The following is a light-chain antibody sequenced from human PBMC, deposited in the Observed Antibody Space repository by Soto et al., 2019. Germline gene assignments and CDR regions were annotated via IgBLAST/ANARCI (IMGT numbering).Light chain of an antibody. CDR1: SSDVGGYNH. CDR2: DVS. J-gene: IGLJ3*02. CDR3: SAYTAARTGV. V-gene: IGLV2-14*03. Sequence: QSALTQPASVSGSPGQSITIACTGTSSDVGGYNHVSWYQVHPGKAPRLLIYDVSTRPPEVSDRFSGSTSGNTASLTSSGLQAEDEAGYYCSAYTAARTGVFGGGTKLTVL.